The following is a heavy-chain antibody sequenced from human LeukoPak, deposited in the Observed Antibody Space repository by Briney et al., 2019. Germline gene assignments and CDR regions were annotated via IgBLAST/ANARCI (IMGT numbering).Heavy chain of an antibody. J-gene: IGHJ4*02. CDR3: ARVPNSGGYYPSDY. D-gene: IGHD3-22*01. CDR1: GFTFSIYG. Sequence: GGSLRLSCAASGFTFSIYGMNWVRQAPGQGLEWASFISLSGDTIYYADSVKGRFTVSRDNAKNSLYLQMNSLRDEDTAVYYCARVPNSGGYYPSDYWGQGTLVTVSS. V-gene: IGHV3-48*02. CDR2: ISLSGDTI.